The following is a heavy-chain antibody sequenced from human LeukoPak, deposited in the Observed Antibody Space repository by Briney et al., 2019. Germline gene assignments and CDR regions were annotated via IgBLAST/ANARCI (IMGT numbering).Heavy chain of an antibody. V-gene: IGHV3-23*01. CDR3: AKSSYYDASGYYREYYFDY. J-gene: IGHJ4*02. CDR1: GFTFSSYA. Sequence: GGSLRLSCAASGFTFSSYAMSWVRQAPGKGLEWVSAISGSGGSTYYADSVKGRFTISRDNSKNTLYLQMNSLRAEDTAVYYCAKSSYYDASGYYREYYFDYWGQGTLVTVSS. CDR2: ISGSGGST. D-gene: IGHD3-22*01.